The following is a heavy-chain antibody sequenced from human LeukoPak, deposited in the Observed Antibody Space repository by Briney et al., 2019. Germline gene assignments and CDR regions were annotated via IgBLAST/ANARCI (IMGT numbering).Heavy chain of an antibody. Sequence: PGGSLRLSCAASGFTFSSYAMSWVRQAPGKGLEWVSAISGSGGSTYYADSVKGRFTISRDNSKNTLYLQMNSLRAEDTAVYYCAKGISGDYYDSSGYYINFDYWGQGTLVTVSS. CDR3: AKGISGDYYDSSGYYINFDY. D-gene: IGHD3-22*01. J-gene: IGHJ4*02. CDR1: GFTFSSYA. CDR2: ISGSGGST. V-gene: IGHV3-23*01.